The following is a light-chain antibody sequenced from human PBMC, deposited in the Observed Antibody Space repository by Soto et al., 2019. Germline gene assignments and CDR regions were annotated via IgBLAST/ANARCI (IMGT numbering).Light chain of an antibody. Sequence: QSALTQPASVSGSPGQSITISCTGTSSDVGSRNLVSWYQHHPGKAPKLMIFEVTKRPSGVSNRFSGSKSGNTASLTISGLQAEDEADYYCCSYAGSLAVGVFGGGTKLTVL. CDR3: CSYAGSLAVGV. V-gene: IGLV2-23*02. CDR1: SSDVGSRNL. CDR2: EVT. J-gene: IGLJ3*02.